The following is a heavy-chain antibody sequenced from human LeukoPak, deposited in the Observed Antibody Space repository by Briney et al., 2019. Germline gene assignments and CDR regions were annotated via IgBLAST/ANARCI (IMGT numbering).Heavy chain of an antibody. CDR2: IYYSGST. CDR1: GDSISSYY. D-gene: IGHD3-22*01. J-gene: IGHJ4*02. V-gene: IGHV4-59*01. Sequence: SETLSLTCTVSGDSISSYYWSWIRQPPGKGLEWIGYIYYSGSTNYNPSLKSRVTISVDTSKNQFSLKLSSVTAADTAVYYCARDYDSSGYYHYWGQGTLVTVSS. CDR3: ARDYDSSGYYHY.